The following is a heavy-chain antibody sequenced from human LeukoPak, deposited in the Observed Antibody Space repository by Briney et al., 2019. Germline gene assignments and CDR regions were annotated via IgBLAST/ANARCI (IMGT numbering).Heavy chain of an antibody. CDR3: VRDYQFIQEV. CDR2: ISTDGKST. J-gene: IGHJ6*02. V-gene: IGHV3-74*01. CDR1: GFTFSNYW. Sequence: GGSLRLCSVASGFTFSNYWMLWVRKAPGKGLMWVSLISTDGKSTRYAESVKGRFTISRDNAKNALYLQMDILRVEDTALYFCVRDYQFIQEVWGQGTTVTVSS. D-gene: IGHD2-2*01.